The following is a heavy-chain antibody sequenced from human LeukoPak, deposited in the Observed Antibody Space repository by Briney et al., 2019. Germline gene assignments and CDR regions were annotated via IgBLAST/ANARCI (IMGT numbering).Heavy chain of an antibody. D-gene: IGHD3-10*01. V-gene: IGHV1-18*01. J-gene: IGHJ3*02. CDR2: SSAYNGNT. CDR1: GYTFTSYG. Sequence: GASVKVSCKASGYTFTSYGISWVRQAPGQGLEWRGWSSAYNGNTNYAQKLQGRVTMTTDTSTSTAYMELRSLRSDDTAVYYCARDPDPILSSDAFDIWGQGTMVTVSS. CDR3: ARDPDPILSSDAFDI.